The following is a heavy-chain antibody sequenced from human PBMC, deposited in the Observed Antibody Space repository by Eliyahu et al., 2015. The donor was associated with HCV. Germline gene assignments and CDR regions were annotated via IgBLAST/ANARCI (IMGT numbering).Heavy chain of an antibody. CDR1: GGSXXTXY. CDR2: XYXSGSA. CDR3: ASGGGGIAVAGTGGWFDP. D-gene: IGHD6-19*01. Sequence: QVQLQESGPGLVKPSETLXLTCTVSGGSXXTXYWSWIRXPPGKGLEWIGYXYXSGSANSNPSLKSRVTISVDTSXNQFSLKLSSVTAADTAVYYCASGGGGIAVAGTGGWFDPWGQGTLVTVSS. J-gene: IGHJ5*02. V-gene: IGHV4-59*01.